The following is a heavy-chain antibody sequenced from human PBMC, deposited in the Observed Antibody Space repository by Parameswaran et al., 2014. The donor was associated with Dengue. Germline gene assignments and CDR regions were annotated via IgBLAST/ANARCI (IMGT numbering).Heavy chain of an antibody. D-gene: IGHD3-3*01. CDR2: ISGSGGST. Sequence: VRQAPGKGLEWVSAISGSGGSTYYADSVKGRFTISRDNSKNTLYLQMNSLRAEDTAVYYCAKDRGDFWSALDVWGQGTTVTVSS. CDR3: AKDRGDFWSALDV. V-gene: IGHV3-23*01. J-gene: IGHJ6*02.